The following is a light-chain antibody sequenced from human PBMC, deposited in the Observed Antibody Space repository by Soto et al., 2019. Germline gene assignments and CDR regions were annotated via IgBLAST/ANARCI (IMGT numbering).Light chain of an antibody. CDR2: AAS. V-gene: IGKV3-15*01. CDR3: QQYNNFLSYT. CDR1: QSITTN. Sequence: EIVMTQSPATLSVSPGERATLSCRASQSITTNLAWYQQKPGQAPRLLIYAASTRATSIPARFSGSGSGTEFTLTIRSLQSEDFAVYYCQQYNNFLSYTFGQGTKLEIK. J-gene: IGKJ2*01.